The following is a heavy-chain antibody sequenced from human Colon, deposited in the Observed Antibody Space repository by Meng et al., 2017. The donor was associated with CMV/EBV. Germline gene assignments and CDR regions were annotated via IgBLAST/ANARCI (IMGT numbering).Heavy chain of an antibody. Sequence: CMASGYIFTRYHINWVRQAPGQWLEWMGYINPKTANPTYVQGFTGRFVFSLDTSVSTAYLQISSLEAEDTAVYYCATGSVAADGKGYWGQGTLVTVSS. CDR3: ATGSVAADGKGY. CDR1: GYIFTRYH. CDR2: INPKTANP. V-gene: IGHV7-4-1*02. D-gene: IGHD6-13*01. J-gene: IGHJ1*01.